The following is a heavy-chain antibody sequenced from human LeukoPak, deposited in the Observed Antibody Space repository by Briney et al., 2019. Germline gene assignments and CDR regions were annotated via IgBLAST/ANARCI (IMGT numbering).Heavy chain of an antibody. J-gene: IGHJ4*02. CDR2: ISYDGSNK. V-gene: IGHV3-30*04. D-gene: IGHD2-2*01. CDR3: ARDDPMPFDY. Sequence: GGSLRLSCAASGFTFSSYAMHWVRQAPGKGLEWVAVISYDGSNKYYADSVKGRFTISRDNSKNTLYLQMNSLRAEDTAVYYCARDDPMPFDYWGQGTPVTVSS. CDR1: GFTFSSYA.